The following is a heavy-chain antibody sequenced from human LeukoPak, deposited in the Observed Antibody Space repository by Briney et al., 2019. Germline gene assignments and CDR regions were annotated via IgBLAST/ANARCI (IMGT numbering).Heavy chain of an antibody. CDR1: GFTFSRAW. D-gene: IGHD5-24*01. CDR2: TKEDGSGD. J-gene: IGHJ4*02. V-gene: IGHV3-7*01. Sequence: GGSLRLSCAASGFTFSRAWMSWVRQAPGKGLKWVANTKEDGSGDYYADSVKGRFAISKDNAKNSLYLQMNNLRAEDTAMYYCARDADGYEDWGQGTLVIVSS. CDR3: ARDADGYED.